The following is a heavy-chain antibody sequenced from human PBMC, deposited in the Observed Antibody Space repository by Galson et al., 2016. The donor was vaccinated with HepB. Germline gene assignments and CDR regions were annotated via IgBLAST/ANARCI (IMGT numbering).Heavy chain of an antibody. CDR1: GFTFSSYA. CDR2: ISYDGSNK. Sequence: SPRLSCAASGFTFSSYAMHWVRQTPGKGLEWVAVISYDGSNKYYADSVKGRFTISRDNSKNTLYLQMSSLRAEDTAVYYCAREFHNWFDPWGQGTLVTVSS. J-gene: IGHJ5*02. V-gene: IGHV3-30-3*01. CDR3: AREFHNWFDP.